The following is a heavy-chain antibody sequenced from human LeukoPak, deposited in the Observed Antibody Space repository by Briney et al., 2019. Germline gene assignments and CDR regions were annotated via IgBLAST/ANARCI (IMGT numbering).Heavy chain of an antibody. D-gene: IGHD3-22*01. J-gene: IGHJ4*02. CDR3: ARDLYYYDSSGYYYDSGDY. Sequence: ASVKVSCKASGYTFTSCYMHWVRQAPGQGLEWMGIINPSGGSTSYAQKFQGRVTMTRDTSTSTVYMELSSLRSEDTAVYYCARDLYYYDSSGYYYDSGDYWGQGTLVTVSS. CDR1: GYTFTSCY. V-gene: IGHV1-46*01. CDR2: INPSGGST.